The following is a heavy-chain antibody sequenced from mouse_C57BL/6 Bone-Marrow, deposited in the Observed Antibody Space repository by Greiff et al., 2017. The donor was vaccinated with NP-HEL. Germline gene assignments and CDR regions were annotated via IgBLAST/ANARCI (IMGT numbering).Heavy chain of an antibody. Sequence: VQLQQSGPELVKPGDSVKISCKASGYSFTGYFMNWVMQSHGKSLEWIGRINPYNGDTFYNQKFKGQATLTVDKSSSTAHMELRSLTSEDSAVYYCAREGTTVVPLYWGQGTTLTVSS. J-gene: IGHJ2*01. CDR3: AREGTTVVPLY. D-gene: IGHD1-1*01. V-gene: IGHV1-20*01. CDR2: INPYNGDT. CDR1: GYSFTGYF.